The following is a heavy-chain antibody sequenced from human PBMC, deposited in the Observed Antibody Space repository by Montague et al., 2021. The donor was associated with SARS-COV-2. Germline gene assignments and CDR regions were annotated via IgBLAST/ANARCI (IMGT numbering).Heavy chain of an antibody. D-gene: IGHD3-16*01. CDR2: IYNGGST. Sequence: SETLSLTCTVSGDSIRNSDYSWGWVRQPPGNGLEWIGNIYNGGSTFYNPSLKSRVTIFVDTSKNQFSLKLGSVTAADTAVYYCATRTRYPQNGFGFWGQGTLVTVSS. CDR3: ATRTRYPQNGFGF. V-gene: IGHV4-39*01. J-gene: IGHJ4*02. CDR1: GDSIRNSDYS.